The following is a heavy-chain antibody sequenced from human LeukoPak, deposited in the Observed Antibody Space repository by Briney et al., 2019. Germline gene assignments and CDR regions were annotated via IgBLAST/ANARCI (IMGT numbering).Heavy chain of an antibody. D-gene: IGHD2-15*01. Sequence: SETLSLTCTASGGSISSGSYFWNWIRQPAGKGLEWIGRVYTSGSTNYNPSLKSRVTISLDTSKNQFSLRLNSVTAADTAVYYCARKNGRGYFDYWGQGTLITVSS. V-gene: IGHV4-61*02. CDR1: GGSISSGSYF. CDR2: VYTSGST. CDR3: ARKNGRGYFDY. J-gene: IGHJ4*02.